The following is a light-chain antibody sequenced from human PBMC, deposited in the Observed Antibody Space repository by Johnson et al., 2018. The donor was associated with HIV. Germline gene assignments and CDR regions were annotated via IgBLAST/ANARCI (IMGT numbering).Light chain of an antibody. Sequence: QPVLTQPPTVSAAPGQKVTISCSGSSSNIGNNYVSWYQQVPGAAPKLLIYDNNRRPSGIPDRFSGSMSGTSATLGITGLQTGDEADYYCGTWDSSLSVVFGTGTKVTVL. V-gene: IGLV1-51*01. CDR2: DNN. CDR1: SSNIGNNY. CDR3: GTWDSSLSVV. J-gene: IGLJ1*01.